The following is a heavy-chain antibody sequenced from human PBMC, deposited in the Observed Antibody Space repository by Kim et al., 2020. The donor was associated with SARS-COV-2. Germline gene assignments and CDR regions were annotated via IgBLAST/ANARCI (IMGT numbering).Heavy chain of an antibody. V-gene: IGHV1-8*01. D-gene: IGHD3-3*01. CDR3: ASGGYDFWSGSLDY. J-gene: IGHJ4*02. Sequence: AQKVQVRVTMTRNTSISTAYMELSSLRSEDTAVYYCASGGYDFWSGSLDYWGQGTLVTVSS.